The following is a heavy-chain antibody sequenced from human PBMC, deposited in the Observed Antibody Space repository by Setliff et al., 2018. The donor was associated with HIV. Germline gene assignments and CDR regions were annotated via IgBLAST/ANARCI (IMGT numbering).Heavy chain of an antibody. CDR2: IYYTGNT. Sequence: SETLSLTCTVSRASIGSNSYFWGWIRQPPGKGLEWIGNIYYTGNTYYNPSLQSRVTISLDTSKNQFFLKLSSVTAADTAVYYCVRGYCSSTTCYDDYYYMDVWGKGSTVTVSS. V-gene: IGHV4-39*07. J-gene: IGHJ6*03. D-gene: IGHD2-2*01. CDR1: RASIGSNSYF. CDR3: VRGYCSSTTCYDDYYYMDV.